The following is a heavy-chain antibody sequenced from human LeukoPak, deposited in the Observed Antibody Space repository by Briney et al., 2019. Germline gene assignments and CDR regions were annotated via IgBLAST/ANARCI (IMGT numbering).Heavy chain of an antibody. CDR3: ARGLAVAAASLDY. V-gene: IGHV1-69*05. CDR2: IIPIFGTA. Sequence: VASVKVSXKASGGTFSSYAISWVRQAPGQGLEWMGRIIPIFGTANYAQKFQGRVTITTDESTSTAYMELSSLRSEDTAVYYCARGLAVAAASLDYWGQGILVTVSS. D-gene: IGHD6-19*01. J-gene: IGHJ4*02. CDR1: GGTFSSYA.